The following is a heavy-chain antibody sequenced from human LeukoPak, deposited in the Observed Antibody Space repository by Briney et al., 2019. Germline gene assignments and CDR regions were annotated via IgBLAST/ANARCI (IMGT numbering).Heavy chain of an antibody. D-gene: IGHD6-19*01. CDR2: INPNSGGT. J-gene: IGHJ4*02. CDR1: GYTFTDYY. V-gene: IGHV1-2*02. Sequence: ASVTVSCTASGYTFTDYYMHWVRQAPGQGLEWMGWINPNSGGTNYAQKFQGRVTMTRDTSISTAYMELSRLRSDDTAVYYCAREGAQGSSGPDYWGQGTLVTVSS. CDR3: AREGAQGSSGPDY.